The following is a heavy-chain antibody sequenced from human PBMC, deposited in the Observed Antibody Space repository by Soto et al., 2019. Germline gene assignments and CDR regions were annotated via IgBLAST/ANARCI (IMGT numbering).Heavy chain of an antibody. Sequence: SETLSLTCTVSGGSVSSGGYYWSWIRQPPGKGLEWIGYIHDSGSTHYNPSLKSRVTISVDTSKNHFSLKLNSFISADTAVYHCARDRGHHDSTGYYQAPFDYWGLGTLVTVSS. CDR1: GGSVSSGGYY. J-gene: IGHJ4*02. V-gene: IGHV4-61*08. D-gene: IGHD3-22*01. CDR2: IHDSGST. CDR3: ARDRGHHDSTGYYQAPFDY.